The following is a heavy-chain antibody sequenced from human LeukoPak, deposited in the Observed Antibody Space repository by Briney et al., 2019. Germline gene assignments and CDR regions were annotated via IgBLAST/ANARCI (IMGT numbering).Heavy chain of an antibody. J-gene: IGHJ1*01. CDR3: AVSSSWYAEYFQH. CDR1: GFTFSSYA. Sequence: GSLRLSCAASGFTFSSYAMSWARQAPGKGLEWVANIKQDGSEKYYVDSVKGRFTISRDNAKNSLYLQMNSLRAEDTAVYYCAVSSSWYAEYFQHWGQGTRVTVSS. V-gene: IGHV3-7*01. D-gene: IGHD6-13*01. CDR2: IKQDGSEK.